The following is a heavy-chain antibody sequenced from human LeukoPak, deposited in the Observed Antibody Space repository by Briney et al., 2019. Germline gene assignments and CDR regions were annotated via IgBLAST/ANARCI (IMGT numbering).Heavy chain of an antibody. CDR3: ASIDTTRFGYHN. V-gene: IGHV5-51*01. CDR2: LYPCDYDT. CDR1: RYSFTGSW. J-gene: IGHJ4*02. Sequence: GESLKIASKASRYSFTGSWIGWVRQVTGQGLEWMGSLYPCDYDTRYSPSFRGQVTISVDKSISSAYLQWNSLKASDTAMYYCASIDTTRFGYHNWGQGPLVTASS. D-gene: IGHD3-3*01.